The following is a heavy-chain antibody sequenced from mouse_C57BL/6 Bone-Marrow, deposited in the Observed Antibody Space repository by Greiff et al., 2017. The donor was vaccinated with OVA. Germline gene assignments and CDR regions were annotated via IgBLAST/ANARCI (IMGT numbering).Heavy chain of an antibody. CDR1: GYSITSDY. CDR2: ISYSGST. V-gene: IGHV3-8*01. CDR3: ATGNFDY. D-gene: IGHD4-1*01. J-gene: IGHJ2*01. Sequence: EVKLVESGPGLVKPSPTVSLTCSVTGYSITSDYWNWIRKFPGNKLEYIGYISYSGSTHYNPSLKSRISITRNTSKNQYYLQLNSVTTEDTATYYCATGNFDYGGQGTTLTVSS.